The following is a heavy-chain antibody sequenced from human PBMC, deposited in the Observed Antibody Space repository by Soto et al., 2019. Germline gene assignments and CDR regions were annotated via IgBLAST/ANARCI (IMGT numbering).Heavy chain of an antibody. Sequence: QVQLVQSGAEVKKPGSSVKVSCKASGGTFSSYAISWVRQAPGQGLEWMGGIIPIFGTANYAQKFQGRVTITADESTSTAYMELSRLRSEDTAVYYCARVSGWYGINYYYCYGMDVWGQGTTVTVSS. CDR2: IIPIFGTA. V-gene: IGHV1-69*01. D-gene: IGHD6-19*01. CDR3: ARVSGWYGINYYYCYGMDV. J-gene: IGHJ6*02. CDR1: GGTFSSYA.